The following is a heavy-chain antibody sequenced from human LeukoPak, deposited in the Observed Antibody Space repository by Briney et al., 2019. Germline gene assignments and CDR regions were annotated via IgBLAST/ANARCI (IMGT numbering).Heavy chain of an antibody. Sequence: GGSLRLSCAASGFTFSSYGMHWVRQAPGKGLEWVAVISYDGSNKYYADSVKGRFTISRDNSKNTLYLQMNSLRAEDTAVYYCARDRGFEYSDTGSFDYWGQGTLVTVSS. D-gene: IGHD6-6*01. V-gene: IGHV3-30*03. J-gene: IGHJ4*02. CDR2: ISYDGSNK. CDR3: ARDRGFEYSDTGSFDY. CDR1: GFTFSSYG.